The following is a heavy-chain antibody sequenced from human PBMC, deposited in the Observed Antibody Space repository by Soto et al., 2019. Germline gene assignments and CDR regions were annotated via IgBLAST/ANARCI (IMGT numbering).Heavy chain of an antibody. CDR2: ISYDGSNK. V-gene: IGHV3-30*18. Sequence: PGGSLRLSCAASGFTFSSYGMHWVRQAPGKGLEWVAVISYDGSNKYYADSVKGRFTISRDNSKNTLYLQMNSLRAEDTAVYYCAKGASFYYYDSSGYLPVDYWGQGTLVTVSS. CDR3: AKGASFYYYDSSGYLPVDY. J-gene: IGHJ4*02. CDR1: GFTFSSYG. D-gene: IGHD3-22*01.